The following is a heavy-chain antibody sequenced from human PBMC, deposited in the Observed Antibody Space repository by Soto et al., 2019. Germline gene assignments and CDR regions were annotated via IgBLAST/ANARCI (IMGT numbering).Heavy chain of an antibody. CDR1: GGSITSSNYY. J-gene: IGHJ5*02. CDR3: ATGDYYNSGRYYNGWFDP. V-gene: IGHV4-39*01. D-gene: IGHD3-10*01. CDR2: IYYSGST. Sequence: QLQLQESGPGLVKPSETLSLTCTVSGGSITSSNYYWGWIRQPPGKGLEWIGSIYYSGSTFYSPSLKSRVSISMDTSKNQLSLKLNSVTAADTAVYYCATGDYYNSGRYYNGWFDPWGQGTLVAVSS.